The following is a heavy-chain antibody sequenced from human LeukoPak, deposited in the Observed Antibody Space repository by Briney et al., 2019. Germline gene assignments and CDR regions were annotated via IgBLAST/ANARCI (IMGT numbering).Heavy chain of an antibody. Sequence: GGSLRLSCAASGFTFSSYGMHWVRLAPGKGLEWVAVISYDGSNKYYADSVKGRFTISRDNSKNTLYLQMNSLRAEDTAVYYCAKDRGSSFFDYWGQGTLVTVSS. CDR2: ISYDGSNK. D-gene: IGHD6-13*01. V-gene: IGHV3-30*18. J-gene: IGHJ4*02. CDR1: GFTFSSYG. CDR3: AKDRGSSFFDY.